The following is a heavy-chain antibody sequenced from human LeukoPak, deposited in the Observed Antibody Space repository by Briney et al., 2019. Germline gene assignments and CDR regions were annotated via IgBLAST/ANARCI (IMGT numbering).Heavy chain of an antibody. D-gene: IGHD3-10*01. CDR1: GFTFSSYA. Sequence: GGSLRLSCAASGFTFSSYAMSWVRQAPGKGLEWVSAISGSGGSTYYADSVKGRFTISRENSKNTLYLQMNSLRAEDTAVYYCAKDQTYCYGSGSYHYGMDVWGQGTTVTVSS. CDR3: AKDQTYCYGSGSYHYGMDV. V-gene: IGHV3-23*01. CDR2: ISGSGGST. J-gene: IGHJ6*02.